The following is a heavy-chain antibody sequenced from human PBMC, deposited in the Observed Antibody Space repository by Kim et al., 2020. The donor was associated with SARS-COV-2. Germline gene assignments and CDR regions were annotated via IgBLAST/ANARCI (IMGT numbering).Heavy chain of an antibody. CDR3: AKDSLGGQLGGPSWFDP. V-gene: IGHV3-9*01. D-gene: IGHD6-6*01. CDR1: GFTFDDYA. J-gene: IGHJ5*02. Sequence: GGSLRLSCAASGFTFDDYAMHWVRQAPGKGLEWVSGISWNSGSIGYADSVKGRFTISRDNAKNSLYLQMNSLRAEDTALYYCAKDSLGGQLGGPSWFDPWGQGTLVTVSS. CDR2: ISWNSGSI.